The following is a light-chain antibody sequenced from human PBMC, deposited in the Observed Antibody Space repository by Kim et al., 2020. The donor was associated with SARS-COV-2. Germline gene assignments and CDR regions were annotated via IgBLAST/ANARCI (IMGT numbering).Light chain of an antibody. V-gene: IGKV1-5*03. CDR3: QQYNTYPIT. J-gene: IGKJ5*01. CDR1: QSISSS. CDR2: KAS. Sequence: DIRMTQSPSTLSASVGDRVTITCRASQSISSSLAWYQHKPQKAPKLLIYKASSLDSGVPSTFSGSGSGTEFTLTISSLQPDDFATYYCQQYNTYPITFGQGTRLEIK.